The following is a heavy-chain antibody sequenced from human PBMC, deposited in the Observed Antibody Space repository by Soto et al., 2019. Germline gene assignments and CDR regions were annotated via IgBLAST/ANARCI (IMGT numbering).Heavy chain of an antibody. CDR2: INAGNGNT. D-gene: IGHD6-19*01. CDR3: ARDGAVAGDSNFDY. V-gene: IGHV1-3*01. J-gene: IGHJ4*02. CDR1: GYTFTRYA. Sequence: GASVKVSCKASGYTFTRYAMHWVRQAPGQRLEWMGWINAGNGNTKYSQKFQGRVTITTDTSASTAYMELSSLRSEDTAVYYCARDGAVAGDSNFDYWGQGTLVTDSS.